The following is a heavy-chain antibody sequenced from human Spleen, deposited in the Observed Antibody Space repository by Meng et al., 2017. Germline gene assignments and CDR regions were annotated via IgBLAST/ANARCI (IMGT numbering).Heavy chain of an antibody. V-gene: IGHV4-39*02. D-gene: IGHD4-11*01. J-gene: IGHJ4*02. CDR3: ARGPTTMAHDFDY. Sequence: SETLSLTCTVSGGSISSTTSYWGWIRQPPGKGLEWIGYYSGNTYYNPSLKSRVTISADTSQNNLSLKLSSVTAADSAVYYCARGPTTMAHDFDYWGQGTLVTVSS. CDR1: GGSISSTTSY. CDR2: YSGNT.